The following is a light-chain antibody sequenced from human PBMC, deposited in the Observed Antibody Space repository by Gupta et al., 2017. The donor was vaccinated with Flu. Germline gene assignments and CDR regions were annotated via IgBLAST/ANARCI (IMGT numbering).Light chain of an antibody. CDR3: QQDDNTPVT. V-gene: IGKV4-1*01. CDR1: QTLLYSSNNKNY. J-gene: IGKJ4*01. Sequence: DIVMTQSPDSLAVPLGERATINCKSSQTLLYSSNNKNYLAWYQQKPGQPPKLLIYWPSTRESGVPDRFSGGGSGTDFTLTISSRQAEDVAVYYCQQDDNTPVTFGGGTRMEIK. CDR2: WPS.